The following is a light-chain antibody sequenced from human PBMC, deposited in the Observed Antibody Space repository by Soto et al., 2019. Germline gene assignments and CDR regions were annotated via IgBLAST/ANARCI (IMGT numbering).Light chain of an antibody. J-gene: IGKJ2*01. CDR1: QSVSSSY. CDR3: QQAST. CDR2: RAS. Sequence: EIVLTQSPGTVSLSPGERATLSCRASQSVSSSYLAWYQQKPGQAPRLLIYRASSRATGIPDRFSGSGSGTNFTLTNPKLDPVDFAVYYGQQASTFGQGTKLEI. V-gene: IGKV3-20*01.